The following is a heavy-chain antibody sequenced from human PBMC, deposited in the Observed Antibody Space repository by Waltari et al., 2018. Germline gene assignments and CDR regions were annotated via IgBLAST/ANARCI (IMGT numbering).Heavy chain of an antibody. Sequence: QLQLQESGPGLVKPSETLSLTCTVSGGSISSESYYWGWIRQPPGKGLEWIGIISYSGSPYYNPPLKSRVTISVDTSKNQFSLKLSSVTAADTAVYYCARLSYHIVTGYGWFDPWGLGTLVTVSS. CDR3: ARLSYHIVTGYGWFDP. D-gene: IGHD3-9*01. CDR1: GGSISSESYY. CDR2: ISYSGSP. J-gene: IGHJ5*02. V-gene: IGHV4-39*01.